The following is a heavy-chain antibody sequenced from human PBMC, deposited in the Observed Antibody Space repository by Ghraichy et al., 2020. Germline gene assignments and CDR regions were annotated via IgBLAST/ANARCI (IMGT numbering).Heavy chain of an antibody. CDR2: ISSSSTSI. D-gene: IGHD1-26*01. J-gene: IGHJ4*02. CDR3: ARVGYSGSPLG. V-gene: IGHV3-48*02. CDR1: GFTFDRYS. Sequence: GGSLRLSCSASGFTFDRYSMNWVRQAPGKGLEWVSYISSSSTSIKYADSVKGRFTISRDNAKNSLWLQMHSLRDDDTAMYYCARVGYSGSPLGWGQGTLVTGSS.